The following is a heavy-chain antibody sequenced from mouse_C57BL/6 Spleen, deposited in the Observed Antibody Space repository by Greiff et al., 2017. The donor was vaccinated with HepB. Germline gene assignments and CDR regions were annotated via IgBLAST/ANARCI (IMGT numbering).Heavy chain of an antibody. CDR1: GFTFSSYA. Sequence: EVKLMESGGGLVKPGGSLKLSCAASGFTFSSYAMSWVRQTPEKRLEWVATISDGGSYTYYPDNVKGRLTISRDNAKNNLYLQMSHLKSEDTAMYYCARDDRDAMDYWGQGTSVTVSS. CDR3: ARDDRDAMDY. V-gene: IGHV5-4*01. CDR2: ISDGGSYT. D-gene: IGHD3-2*01. J-gene: IGHJ4*01.